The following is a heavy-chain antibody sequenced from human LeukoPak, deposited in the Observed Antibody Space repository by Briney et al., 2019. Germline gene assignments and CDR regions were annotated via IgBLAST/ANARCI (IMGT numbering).Heavy chain of an antibody. Sequence: ASVKVSCKASGYTFTGYYMHWVRQAPGQGLEWMGWINPDSGGTNCTQKFQGRVTMTRDTSISTVYMELSRLASDDTAVYYCARGGGYCSSTSCYARFDYWGQGTLVTVSS. CDR3: ARGGGYCSSTSCYARFDY. V-gene: IGHV1-2*02. J-gene: IGHJ4*02. CDR2: INPDSGGT. D-gene: IGHD2-2*03. CDR1: GYTFTGYY.